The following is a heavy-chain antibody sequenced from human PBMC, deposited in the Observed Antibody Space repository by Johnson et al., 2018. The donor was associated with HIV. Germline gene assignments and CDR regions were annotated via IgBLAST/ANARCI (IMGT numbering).Heavy chain of an antibody. Sequence: VHLVESGGGLVHPGGSLRLSCAASGFTVSSNYMSWVRQAPGKGLEWVSAIGTAGDTYYPGSVKGRFTISRDNSKNTLYLQMNSLRAEDTAVYYCAREELEPDVFDIWGQGTMVTVSS. CDR3: AREELEPDVFDI. D-gene: IGHD1-1*01. CDR1: GFTVSSNY. V-gene: IGHV3-66*02. CDR2: IGTAGDT. J-gene: IGHJ3*02.